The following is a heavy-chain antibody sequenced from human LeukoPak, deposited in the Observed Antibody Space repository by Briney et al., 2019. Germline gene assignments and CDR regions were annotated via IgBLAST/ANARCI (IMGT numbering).Heavy chain of an antibody. CDR1: GFTFSKYA. J-gene: IGHJ6*03. CDR2: VNDRGTGT. D-gene: IGHD5-18*01. V-gene: IGHV3-23*01. CDR3: AKGLKTAVGPYMGYHYYMDV. Sequence: GGSLRLSCEASGFTFSKYAMSWVRQAPGKGLEWVSTVNDRGTGTYYADSVKGRFTISRDNSKNTLSLQMISLRAEDTALYYCAKGLKTAVGPYMGYHYYMDVWGKGTTVTVSS.